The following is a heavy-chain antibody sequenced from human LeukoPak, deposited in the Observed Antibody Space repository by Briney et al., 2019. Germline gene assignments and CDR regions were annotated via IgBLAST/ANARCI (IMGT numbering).Heavy chain of an antibody. Sequence: ASVKVSCKASGYTFTSYYMHWVRQAPGQGLEWMGIINPSGGSTSYAQKFQGRVTMTRDTSTSTVYMELSSLRSEDTAVYYCARDPYSSGWLLEISFDYWGQGTLVTVSP. J-gene: IGHJ4*02. CDR3: ARDPYSSGWLLEISFDY. CDR2: INPSGGST. CDR1: GYTFTSYY. D-gene: IGHD6-19*01. V-gene: IGHV1-46*01.